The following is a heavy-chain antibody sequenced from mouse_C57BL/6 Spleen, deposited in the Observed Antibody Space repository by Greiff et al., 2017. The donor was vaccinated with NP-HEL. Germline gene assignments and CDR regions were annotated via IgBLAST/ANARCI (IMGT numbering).Heavy chain of an antibody. CDR3: AIYYGYDVGYAMDY. CDR1: GYTFTSYD. CDR2: IYPRDGST. D-gene: IGHD2-2*01. V-gene: IGHV1-85*01. J-gene: IGHJ4*01. Sequence: QVHVKQSGPELVKPGASVKLSCKASGYTFTSYDINWVKQRPGQGLEWIGWIYPRDGSTKYNEKFKGKATLTVDTSSSTAYMELHSLTSEDSAVYFCAIYYGYDVGYAMDYWGQGTSVTVSS.